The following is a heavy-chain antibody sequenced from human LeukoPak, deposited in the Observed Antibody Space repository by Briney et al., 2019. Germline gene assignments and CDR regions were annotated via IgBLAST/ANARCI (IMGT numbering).Heavy chain of an antibody. CDR3: ARGITILNWFDP. CDR1: GGSISSGSYY. Sequence: SETLSLTCTVSGGSISSGSYYWSWIRQPAGKGLEWIGRIYTSGSTNYNPSLKSRVTISVDTSKNQFSLKLSSVTAADTAVYYCARGITILNWFDPWGQGTLVTVSS. J-gene: IGHJ5*02. D-gene: IGHD3-9*01. CDR2: IYTSGST. V-gene: IGHV4-61*02.